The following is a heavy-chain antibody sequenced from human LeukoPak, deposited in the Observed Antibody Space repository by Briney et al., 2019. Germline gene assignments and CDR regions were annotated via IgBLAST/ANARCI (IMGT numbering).Heavy chain of an antibody. CDR1: GLTFSGYA. CDR2: ISNSGDST. CDR3: AKPWYSGPEDC. D-gene: IGHD6-13*01. Sequence: GGSLRLSCAASGLTFSGYAMSWVGQAPGKGLEWVSAISNSGDSTYYADSVKGRFVISRDNSINTLYLQMSSLTAEDTALYYCAKPWYSGPEDCWGQGALVTVSS. J-gene: IGHJ4*02. V-gene: IGHV3-23*01.